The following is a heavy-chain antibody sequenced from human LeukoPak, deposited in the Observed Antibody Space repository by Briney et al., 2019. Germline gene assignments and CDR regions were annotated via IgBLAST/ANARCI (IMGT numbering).Heavy chain of an antibody. CDR3: TRDEGATVTTFRFDY. V-gene: IGHV3-7*03. D-gene: IGHD4-17*01. J-gene: IGHJ4*02. CDR2: IKYDGSET. CDR1: GFTFSHYY. Sequence: GGSLRLSCAASGFTFSHYYMSWVRQAPGKGLGWLAHIKYDGSETYHVDSVKGRFTISRDNAKNSLYLQMNSLRAEDTAVYYCTRDEGATVTTFRFDYWGQGTLVSVSS.